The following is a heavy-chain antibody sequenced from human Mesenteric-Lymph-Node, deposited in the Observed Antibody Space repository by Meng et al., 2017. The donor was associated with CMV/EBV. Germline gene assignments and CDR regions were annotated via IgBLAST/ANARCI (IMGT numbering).Heavy chain of an antibody. J-gene: IGHJ4*02. V-gene: IGHV2-5*02. D-gene: IGHD4-17*01. Sequence: CTFSGFSLSTTGVSVGWIRQPPGKALEWLALIYWDDDRRYSPSLKSRLTITKDTSKNQVVLTMTNMDPVDTATYYCAHRLDGYYFDYWGQGTLVTVSS. CDR3: AHRLDGYYFDY. CDR2: IYWDDDR. CDR1: GFSLSTTGVS.